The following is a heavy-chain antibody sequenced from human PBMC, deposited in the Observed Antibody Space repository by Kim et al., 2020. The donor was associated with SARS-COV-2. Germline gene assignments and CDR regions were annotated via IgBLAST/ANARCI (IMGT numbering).Heavy chain of an antibody. V-gene: IGHV3-30*18. J-gene: IGHJ3*02. D-gene: IGHD3-10*01. CDR2: ISYDGSNK. Sequence: GGSLRLSCAASGFTFSSYGMHWVRQAPGKGLEWVAVISYDGSNKYYADSVKGRFTISRDNSKNTLYLQMNSLRAEDTAVYYCAKDPLASLWFGSGAFDIWGQGTMVTVSS. CDR3: AKDPLASLWFGSGAFDI. CDR1: GFTFSSYG.